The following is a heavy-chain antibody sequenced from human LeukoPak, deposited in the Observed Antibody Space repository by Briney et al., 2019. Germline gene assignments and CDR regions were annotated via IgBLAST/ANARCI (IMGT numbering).Heavy chain of an antibody. J-gene: IGHJ4*02. CDR2: ISSSSSTI. D-gene: IGHD6-6*01. Sequence: GGSLRLSCAASGFTFSSYSMNWVRQAPGKGLEWVSYISSSSSTIYYADSVKGRFTISRDNAKNSLYLQMNSLRAENTAVYYCARDKMRGIAARRRFDYWGQGTLVTVSS. CDR3: ARDKMRGIAARRRFDY. CDR1: GFTFSSYS. V-gene: IGHV3-48*01.